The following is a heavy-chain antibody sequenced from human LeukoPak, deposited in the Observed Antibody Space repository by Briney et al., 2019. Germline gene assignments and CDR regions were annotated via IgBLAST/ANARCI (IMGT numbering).Heavy chain of an antibody. V-gene: IGHV4-4*09. D-gene: IGHD2-2*01. CDR1: DDSISDYY. CDR3: ARSRPAPKEFDN. CDR2: IYTRGTT. J-gene: IGHJ4*02. Sequence: SETLSLTCTVPDDSISDYYWSWIRQPPGKGLEWIGYIYTRGTTNYNPSLKSRVTMSADTSKNQFSLTLDSVTAADTAVYYCARSRPAPKEFDNWGQGTLVTVSS.